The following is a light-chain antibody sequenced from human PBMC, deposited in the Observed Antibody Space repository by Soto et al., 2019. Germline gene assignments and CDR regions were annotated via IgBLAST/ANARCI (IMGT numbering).Light chain of an antibody. Sequence: QSVLTQPPSASGAPGQSVTISCTGTSSDVGDYNYVSWYQQHPAKAPKLMIYEVTSRPSGVSDRLSGSKSGNTASLTISGLQAEDEADYYCTSSKSSLTWVFGGGTKLTVL. CDR1: SSDVGDYNY. CDR2: EVT. J-gene: IGLJ3*02. CDR3: TSSKSSLTWV. V-gene: IGLV2-8*01.